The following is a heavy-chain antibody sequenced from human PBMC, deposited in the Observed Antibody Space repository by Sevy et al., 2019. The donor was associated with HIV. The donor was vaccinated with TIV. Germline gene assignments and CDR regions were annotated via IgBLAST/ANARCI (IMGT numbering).Heavy chain of an antibody. CDR3: ARDGLTYGGMDV. D-gene: IGHD1-20*01. CDR2: TFYRSKWYN. Sequence: QSQTLSLTCAISGDSVSSNSAAWNWIRQSPSRGLEWLGRTFYRSKWYNDYAVSVKSRITIKPDTSKNQVSLQLNSGTPEDTAIYYCARDGLTYGGMDVWGQGTTVTVSS. V-gene: IGHV6-1*01. CDR1: GDSVSSNSAA. J-gene: IGHJ6*02.